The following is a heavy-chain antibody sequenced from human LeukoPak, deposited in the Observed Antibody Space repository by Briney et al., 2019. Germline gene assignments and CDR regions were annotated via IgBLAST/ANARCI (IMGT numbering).Heavy chain of an antibody. CDR1: GYTLTSYG. Sequence: ASVKVSCKASGYTLTSYGISWVRQAPGQGLEWMGWISAYNGNTNYAQKLQGRVTMTTDTSTSTAYMELRSLRSDDTAVYYCARSYCSSTNCDAFDIWGQGTMVTVSS. CDR3: ARSYCSSTNCDAFDI. CDR2: ISAYNGNT. J-gene: IGHJ3*02. V-gene: IGHV1-18*01. D-gene: IGHD2-2*01.